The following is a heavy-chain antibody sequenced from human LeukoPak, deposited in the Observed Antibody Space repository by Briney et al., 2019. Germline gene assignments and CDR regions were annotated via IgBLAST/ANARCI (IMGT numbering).Heavy chain of an antibody. V-gene: IGHV3-48*03. CDR1: GFTFSSYE. CDR2: ISSSGSTI. D-gene: IGHD2-8*01. CDR3: ARGLINFDY. Sequence: PGRSLRLSCAASGFTFSSYEMNWVRQAPGKGLEWVSYISSSGSTIYYADSVKGRFTISRDNAKNSLYLQMNSLRAEDTAVYYCARGLINFDYWGQGTLVTVSS. J-gene: IGHJ4*02.